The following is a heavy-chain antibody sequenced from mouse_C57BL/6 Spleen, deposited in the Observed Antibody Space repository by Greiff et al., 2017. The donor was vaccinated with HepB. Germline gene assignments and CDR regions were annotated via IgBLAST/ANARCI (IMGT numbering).Heavy chain of an antibody. V-gene: IGHV10-3*01. CDR2: IRSKSSNYAT. CDR3: VRGIDDGYYVVYFDV. D-gene: IGHD2-3*01. J-gene: IGHJ1*03. CDR1: GFTFNTYA. Sequence: EVKLVESGGGLVQPKGSLKLSCAASGFTFNTYAMHWVSQAPGKGLEWVARIRSKSSNYATYYADSVKDRFTISRDDSQSMLYLQMNNLKTEDTAMYYCVRGIDDGYYVVYFDVWGTGTTVTVSS.